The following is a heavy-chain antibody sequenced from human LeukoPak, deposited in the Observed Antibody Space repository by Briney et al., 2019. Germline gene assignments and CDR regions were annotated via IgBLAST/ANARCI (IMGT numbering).Heavy chain of an antibody. CDR1: GGSISGYY. CDR2: MYYSGST. CDR3: ARHFTYYYDSSGYPRDAFDI. D-gene: IGHD3-22*01. V-gene: IGHV4-59*08. Sequence: SETLSLTCTVSGGSISGYYWSWIRQSPEKGLVWIGYMYYSGSTNYNPSLMSRVTISIDMSKNQFSLKLSSVTAADTALYYCARHFTYYYDSSGYPRDAFDIWGQGRMVTVSS. J-gene: IGHJ3*02.